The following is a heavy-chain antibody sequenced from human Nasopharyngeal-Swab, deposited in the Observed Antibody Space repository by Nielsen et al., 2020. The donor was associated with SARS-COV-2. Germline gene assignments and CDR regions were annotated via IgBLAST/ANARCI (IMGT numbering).Heavy chain of an antibody. J-gene: IGHJ6*02. CDR3: ASPMDV. V-gene: IGHV1-69*10. CDR2: IIPILGIA. Sequence: SVKVSCKASGYTFTGYYMHWVRQAPGQGLEWMGGIIPILGIANYAQKFQGRVTITADKSTSTAYMELSSLRSEDTAVYYCASPMDVWGQGTTVTVSS. CDR1: GYTFTGYY.